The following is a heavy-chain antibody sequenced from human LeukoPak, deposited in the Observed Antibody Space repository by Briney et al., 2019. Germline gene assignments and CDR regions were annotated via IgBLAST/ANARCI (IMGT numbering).Heavy chain of an antibody. J-gene: IGHJ3*02. CDR2: IYHSGST. CDR1: GYSISSGYY. Sequence: SETLSLTCTVSGYSISSGYYWGWIRQPPGKGLEWIGSIYHSGSTYYNPSLKSRVTISVDTSKNQFSLKLSSVTAADTAVYYCASPGSAFDIWGQGTMVTVSS. V-gene: IGHV4-38-2*02. CDR3: ASPGSAFDI.